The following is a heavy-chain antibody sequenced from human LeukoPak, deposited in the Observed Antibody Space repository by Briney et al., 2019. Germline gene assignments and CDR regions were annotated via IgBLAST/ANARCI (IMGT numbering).Heavy chain of an antibody. J-gene: IGHJ4*02. D-gene: IGHD3-9*01. CDR3: ARDNSDILTGYHDFNY. V-gene: IGHV1-2*06. Sequence: GASMKVSCXASGDTFTAYYMHWVRLAPGQGLEWMGRINPNNGGTNYAQKFQGRVTMTRDTSISTAYMDLSRLRSDDTAVYYCARDNSDILTGYHDFNYWGQGTLVTVSS. CDR1: GDTFTAYY. CDR2: INPNNGGT.